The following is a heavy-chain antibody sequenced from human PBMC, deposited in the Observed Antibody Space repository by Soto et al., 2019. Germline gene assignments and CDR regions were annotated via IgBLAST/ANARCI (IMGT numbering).Heavy chain of an antibody. D-gene: IGHD2-15*01. J-gene: IGHJ4*02. Sequence: EVQLVESGGGLVQPGGSLRLSCAASGFTFSSYWMHWVRQAPGKGLVWVSRINSDGSSTSYADSVKGRFTISRDNAKNTLYLQMNRLRAEDTAVYYCATVGACSGGSCYPSDFDYWGQGTLVTVSS. CDR3: ATVGACSGGSCYPSDFDY. CDR1: GFTFSSYW. V-gene: IGHV3-74*01. CDR2: INSDGSST.